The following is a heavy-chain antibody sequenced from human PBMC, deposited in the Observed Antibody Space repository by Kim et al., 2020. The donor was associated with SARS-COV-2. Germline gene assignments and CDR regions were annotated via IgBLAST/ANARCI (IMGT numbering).Heavy chain of an antibody. CDR1: GGTFSSYA. CDR2: IIPILGIA. Sequence: SVKVSCKASGGTFSSYAISWVRQAPGQGLEWMGRIIPILGIANYAQKFQGRVTITADKSTSTAYMELSSLRSEDTAVYYCAREVDSSGYYIFDYWGQGTLVTVSP. V-gene: IGHV1-69*04. J-gene: IGHJ4*02. D-gene: IGHD3-22*01. CDR3: AREVDSSGYYIFDY.